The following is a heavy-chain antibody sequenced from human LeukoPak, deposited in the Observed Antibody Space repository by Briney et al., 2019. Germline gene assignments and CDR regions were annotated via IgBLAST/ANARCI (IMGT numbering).Heavy chain of an antibody. Sequence: SETLSLTCTVSGASIRSYYWSWIRQAAGKGVEWIGRVYASGNTNYNPSLKSRVTMSVDTSKNQFSLKLSSVTAADTAVYYCARLPTVTFFDYWGQGTPVTVSS. V-gene: IGHV4-4*07. CDR3: ARLPTVTFFDY. D-gene: IGHD4-17*01. CDR2: VYASGNT. J-gene: IGHJ4*02. CDR1: GASIRSYY.